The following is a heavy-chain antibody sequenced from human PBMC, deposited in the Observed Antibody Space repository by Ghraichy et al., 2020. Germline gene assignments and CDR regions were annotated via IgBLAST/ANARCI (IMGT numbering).Heavy chain of an antibody. J-gene: IGHJ4*02. Sequence: GSLRLSCAPSGLTVSSNYMSWVRQAPGKGLEWVSIIYSGGSTYYADSVKGRFTISRDNSKNTLYLQMNSLRAEDTAVYYCASALSGGESYFFDYWGQGTLVTVSS. CDR3: ASALSGGESYFFDY. V-gene: IGHV3-53*01. CDR2: IYSGGST. D-gene: IGHD2-21*01. CDR1: GLTVSSNY.